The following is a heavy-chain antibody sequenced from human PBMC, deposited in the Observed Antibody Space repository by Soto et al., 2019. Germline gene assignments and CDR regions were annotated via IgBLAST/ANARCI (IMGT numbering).Heavy chain of an antibody. Sequence: GGSLRLSCAPSGFTFCSYTMNWVRQAPGKGLEWVSAVSGSGGSTTYADSVKGRFTISRDNSMNTLYLQMNSLRAEDTAAYYCAKGRCSGGACSYTFDVWGQGTMVTVSS. D-gene: IGHD2-15*01. V-gene: IGHV3-23*01. CDR3: AKGRCSGGACSYTFDV. CDR1: GFTFCSYT. CDR2: VSGSGGST. J-gene: IGHJ3*01.